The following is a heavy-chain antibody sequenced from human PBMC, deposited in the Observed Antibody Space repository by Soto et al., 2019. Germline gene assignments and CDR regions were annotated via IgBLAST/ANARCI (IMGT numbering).Heavy chain of an antibody. CDR3: ARFTYKSGFNWFDP. J-gene: IGHJ5*02. CDR1: GASINSDY. CDR2: IFHMGGT. V-gene: IGHV4-59*03. Sequence: QVQLQESGPGLVKPSETLSLTCTVSGASINSDYWSWIRQSPGKGLEWIGYIFHMGGTDYNPSLKSRVTMSIDKSKNQFSLSLRSVTAADTAVYFCARFTYKSGFNWFDPWGQGTQVTVSS. D-gene: IGHD5-12*01.